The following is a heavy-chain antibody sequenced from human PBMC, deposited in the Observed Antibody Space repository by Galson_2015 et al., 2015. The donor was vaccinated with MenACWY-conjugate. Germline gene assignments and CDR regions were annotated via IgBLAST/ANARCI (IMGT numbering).Heavy chain of an antibody. CDR1: GFTFRRFG. CDR2: ISYDGSNE. CDR3: AKDWSVPYSTISYYFYMDV. J-gene: IGHJ6*03. Sequence: SLRLSCAASGFTFRRFGMHWVRQAPGKGLAWMAVISYDGSNEYYADSVKGRFTISRDNSKNTLYLQMNSLRADDTAVYYCAKDWSVPYSTISYYFYMDVWGKGTTVTVSS. V-gene: IGHV3-30*18. D-gene: IGHD6-13*01.